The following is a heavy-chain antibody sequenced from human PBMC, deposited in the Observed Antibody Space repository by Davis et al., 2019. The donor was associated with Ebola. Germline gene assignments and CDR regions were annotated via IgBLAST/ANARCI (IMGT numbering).Heavy chain of an antibody. J-gene: IGHJ6*02. D-gene: IGHD6-13*01. CDR1: GGSFSGYY. CDR2: INHSGST. Sequence: SETLSLTCAVYGGSFSGYYWSWIRQPPGKGLEWIGEINHSGSTNYNPSLKSRVTISVDKSKNQFSLKLSSVTAADTAVYYCARVVAARFRYYYYYGMDVWGQGTTVTVSS. V-gene: IGHV4-34*01. CDR3: ARVVAARFRYYYYYGMDV.